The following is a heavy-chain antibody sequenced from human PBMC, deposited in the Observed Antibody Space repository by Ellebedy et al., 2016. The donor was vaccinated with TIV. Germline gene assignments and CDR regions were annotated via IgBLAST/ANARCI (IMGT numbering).Heavy chain of an antibody. V-gene: IGHV3-53*01. CDR1: GFTVSSNY. Sequence: GESLKISCAASGFTVSSNYMSWGRQAPGKGLEGGSVIYSGGSTYYADTVKGRVTISRDNSKNTLYLQMNSLRAEDTAVYYCTRDVAVKAKRDWGQGTLVTVSS. D-gene: IGHD3-10*01. CDR2: IYSGGST. J-gene: IGHJ4*02. CDR3: TRDVAVKAKRD.